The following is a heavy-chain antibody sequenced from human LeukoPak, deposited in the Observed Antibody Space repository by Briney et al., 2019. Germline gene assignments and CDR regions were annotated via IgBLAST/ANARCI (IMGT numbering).Heavy chain of an antibody. Sequence: RPGGSLRLSCVASGFTFDDHDMSWVRQAPGKGLEWVSNINWNGGSTGYADSVKGRFTISRDNAKNSLYLQMNSLRAEDTALYYCARDTSSSYGSGSDYWGQGTLVTVSS. CDR3: ARDTSSSYGSGSDY. CDR1: GFTFDDHD. J-gene: IGHJ4*02. D-gene: IGHD3-10*01. V-gene: IGHV3-20*04. CDR2: INWNGGST.